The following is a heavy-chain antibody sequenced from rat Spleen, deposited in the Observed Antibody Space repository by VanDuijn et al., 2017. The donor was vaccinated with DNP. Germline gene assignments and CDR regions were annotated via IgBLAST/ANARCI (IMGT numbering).Heavy chain of an antibody. CDR3: ARWYNYFDY. CDR2: ISYSGTT. CDR1: GSSITSNY. D-gene: IGHD1-5*01. J-gene: IGHJ2*01. V-gene: IGHV3-1*01. Sequence: EVQLQESGPGLVKPSQSLSLTCSVTGSSITSNYWGWIRKFPGNKMEWIGHISYSGTTNYNPSLKSRISITRDTSKNQFFLQLNSVTTEDTATYYCARWYNYFDYWGQGVMVTVSS.